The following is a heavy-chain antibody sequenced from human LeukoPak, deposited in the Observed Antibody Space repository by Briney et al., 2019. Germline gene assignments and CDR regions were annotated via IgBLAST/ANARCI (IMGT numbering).Heavy chain of an antibody. V-gene: IGHV3-7*04. CDR1: GFPFNWLW. Sequence: GGSLRLSCAASGFPFNWLWMAWVRQAPGKGLEWVASIKQDGSDIYYVDSVKGRFTISRDNAKNSLYLQMNSLGAEDTAVYYCARDQDTFWFDPWGQGTLVTVSS. CDR3: ARDQDTFWFDP. CDR2: IKQDGSDI. J-gene: IGHJ5*02. D-gene: IGHD5-18*01.